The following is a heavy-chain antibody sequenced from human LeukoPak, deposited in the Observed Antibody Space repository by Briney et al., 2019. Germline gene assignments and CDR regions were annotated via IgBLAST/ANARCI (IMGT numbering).Heavy chain of an antibody. V-gene: IGHV4-59*01. D-gene: IGHD6-19*01. CDR2: IYYSGST. CDR3: ARGSRSSGWYGFDY. J-gene: IGHJ4*02. Sequence: SETLSLTCTVSGGSISSYYWSWIRQPPGKGLEWIGYIYYSGSTNYNPSLKSRVTISVDTSKNQFSLKLSSVTAADTAVYYCARGSRSSGWYGFDYWGQGTLVTVSS. CDR1: GGSISSYY.